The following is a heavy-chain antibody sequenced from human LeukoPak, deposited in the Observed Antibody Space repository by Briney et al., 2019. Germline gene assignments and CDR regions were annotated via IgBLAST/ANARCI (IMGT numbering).Heavy chain of an antibody. D-gene: IGHD6-13*01. J-gene: IGHJ4*02. V-gene: IGHV3-74*01. Sequence: GGSLRLSCAASGFTFSSYWMHWVRQAPGKGLVWVSVINSDGSSTNYADSVRGRFTISRDNAKNTLYLQMNSLRADDTAVYYCAREAGGAAAGSLWNNWGQGTLVTVSS. CDR1: GFTFSSYW. CDR3: AREAGGAAAGSLWNN. CDR2: INSDGSST.